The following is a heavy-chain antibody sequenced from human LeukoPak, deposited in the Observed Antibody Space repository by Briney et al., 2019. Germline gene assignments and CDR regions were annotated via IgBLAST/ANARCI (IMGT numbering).Heavy chain of an antibody. CDR2: ISGSGGST. CDR3: AKDPRQQLVTWFDP. V-gene: IGHV3-23*01. Sequence: PGGSLRLSCAASGFTFSSYGMSWVRQAPGKGLEWVSAISGSGGSTYYADSVKGRFTISRDNSKNTLYLQMNSLRAEDTAVYYCAKDPRQQLVTWFDPWGQGTLVTASS. CDR1: GFTFSSYG. J-gene: IGHJ5*02. D-gene: IGHD6-13*01.